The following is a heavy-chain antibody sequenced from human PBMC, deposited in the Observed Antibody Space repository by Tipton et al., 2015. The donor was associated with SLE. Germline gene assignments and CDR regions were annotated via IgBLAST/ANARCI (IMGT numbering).Heavy chain of an antibody. D-gene: IGHD6-13*01. V-gene: IGHV3-11*05. J-gene: IGHJ4*02. CDR3: AREPSSSNDY. CDR1: GFTFSSYA. CDR2: ISSSSSYT. Sequence: SLRLSCAASGFTFSSYAMSWIRQAPGKGLEWVSYISSSSSYTNYADSVKGRFTISRDNAKNSLYLQMNSLRAEDTAVYYCAREPSSSNDYWGQGTLVTVSS.